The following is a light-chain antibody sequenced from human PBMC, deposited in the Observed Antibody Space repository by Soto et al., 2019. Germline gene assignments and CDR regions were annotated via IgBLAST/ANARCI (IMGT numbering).Light chain of an antibody. J-gene: IGKJ2*01. Sequence: EIVLTQSPGTLSLSPGERATLSCRASQSVSSSYLAWYKQKPGQAPRLLIYGASSRATGIPDRFSGSESGTDFTLTISRLEPEDFAVYYCQQYDNSPYTFGQGTKVEIK. V-gene: IGKV3-20*01. CDR3: QQYDNSPYT. CDR1: QSVSSSY. CDR2: GAS.